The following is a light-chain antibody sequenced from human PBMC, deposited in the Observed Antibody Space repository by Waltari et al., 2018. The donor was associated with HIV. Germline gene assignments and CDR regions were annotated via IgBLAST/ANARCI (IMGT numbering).Light chain of an antibody. CDR3: SSYTTTGTLV. V-gene: IGLV2-14*03. Sequence: HSALTQPASVSGSPGQSITIFCIGTSSDISDYKSVAWSQQHSGQAPKPIVYGVSNRPSDVSSRFSGSKSGNTASLTISGLQDDDESDYYCSSYTTTGTLVFGSGTKVTVL. CDR2: GVS. J-gene: IGLJ1*01. CDR1: SSDISDYKS.